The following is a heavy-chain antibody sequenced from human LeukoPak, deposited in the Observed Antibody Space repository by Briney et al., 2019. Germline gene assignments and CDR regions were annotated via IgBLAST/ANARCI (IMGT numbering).Heavy chain of an antibody. CDR3: ARDREGGMDV. Sequence: GGSLRLSCSASGFTFSSYAMHWVRQAPGKGLVWVSRINRDGSSTSQADSVKGRFTISRDNAKNTLYLQMNSLRAEDTAVYYCARDREGGMDVWGQGTTVTVSS. J-gene: IGHJ6*02. V-gene: IGHV3-74*01. CDR1: GFTFSSYA. CDR2: INRDGSST.